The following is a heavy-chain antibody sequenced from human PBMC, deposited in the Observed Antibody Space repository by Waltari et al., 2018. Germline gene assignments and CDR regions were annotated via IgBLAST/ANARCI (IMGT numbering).Heavy chain of an antibody. V-gene: IGHV3-23*01. D-gene: IGHD6-19*01. Sequence: EVQLLESGGGLVQPGGSLRLSCAASGFTFSSYAMSWVRQAPGKGLEWVSAISGSGGSTYYADSVKGRFTISRDNSKNTLYLQMNSLRAEDTAVYYCAKARIAVAGTSTTTPFDYWGQGTLVTVSS. J-gene: IGHJ4*02. CDR1: GFTFSSYA. CDR2: ISGSGGST. CDR3: AKARIAVAGTSTTTPFDY.